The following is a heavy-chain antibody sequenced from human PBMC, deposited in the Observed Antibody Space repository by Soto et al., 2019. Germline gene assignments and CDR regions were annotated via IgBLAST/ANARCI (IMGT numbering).Heavy chain of an antibody. CDR2: INHSGST. J-gene: IGHJ6*02. Sequence: SETLSLTCAVYGGSFSCYYWSWIRQPPGKGLEWIGEINHSGSTNYNPSLKSRVTISVDTSKNQFSLKLSSVTAADTAVYYCARGPLGVVTYYYYYGMDVWGQGTTVTVSS. V-gene: IGHV4-34*01. CDR3: ARGPLGVVTYYYYYGMDV. CDR1: GGSFSCYY. D-gene: IGHD3-3*01.